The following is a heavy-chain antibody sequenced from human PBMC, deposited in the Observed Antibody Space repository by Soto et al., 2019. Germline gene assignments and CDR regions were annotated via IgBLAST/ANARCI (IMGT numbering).Heavy chain of an antibody. Sequence: QVQLVQSGAEVKKPGSSVKVSCKASGGTFSSYAISWVRQAPGQGLEWMGGIIPIFGTANYAQKLQGRVTITADESTSTSYMGVSSVRSEDTAVYYWARPSIAAAGTRERVVMDFWCDGTTVTVSS. V-gene: IGHV1-69*12. D-gene: IGHD6-13*01. J-gene: IGHJ6*04. CDR3: ARPSIAAAGTRERVVMDF. CDR2: IIPIFGTA. CDR1: GGTFSSYA.